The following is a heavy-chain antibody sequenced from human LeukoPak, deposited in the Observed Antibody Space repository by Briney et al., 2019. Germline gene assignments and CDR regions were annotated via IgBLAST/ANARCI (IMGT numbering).Heavy chain of an antibody. Sequence: ASVKVSCKASGYTFTSYGISWVRQVPGQGLEWMGWISAYTGNTNYAQNLQGRVTMTTDTSTRTAYMDLRSLRSDDTAVYYCAGQKDPRPIDYWGQGTLVTVSS. V-gene: IGHV1-18*01. CDR2: ISAYTGNT. CDR1: GYTFTSYG. J-gene: IGHJ4*02. CDR3: AGQKDPRPIDY.